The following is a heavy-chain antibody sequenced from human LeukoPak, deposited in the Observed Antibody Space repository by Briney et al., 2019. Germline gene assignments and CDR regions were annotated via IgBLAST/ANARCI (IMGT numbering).Heavy chain of an antibody. Sequence: GGSLRLSCAASGFTFSSYAMSWVRQAPGKGLEWVSYISSSGSTIYYADSVKGRFTISRDNAKNSLYLQMNSLRAEDTAVYYCARDSSSSSCFDYWGQGTLVTVSS. V-gene: IGHV3-48*03. J-gene: IGHJ4*02. CDR3: ARDSSSSSCFDY. CDR2: ISSSGSTI. CDR1: GFTFSSYA. D-gene: IGHD6-6*01.